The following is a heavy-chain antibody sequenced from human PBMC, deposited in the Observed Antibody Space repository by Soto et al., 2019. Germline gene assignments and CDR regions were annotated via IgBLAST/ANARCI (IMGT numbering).Heavy chain of an antibody. CDR2: ISSSSSYI. Sequence: ESGGGLVKPGGSLRLSCAASGFTFSSYSMKWVRQAPGKGLEWVSSISSSSSYIYYADSVKGRFTISRDNAKNSLYLQMNSLRAEDTAVYYCEREDTAMVLIDYWGQGTLVTVSS. CDR3: EREDTAMVLIDY. D-gene: IGHD5-18*01. J-gene: IGHJ4*02. CDR1: GFTFSSYS. V-gene: IGHV3-21*01.